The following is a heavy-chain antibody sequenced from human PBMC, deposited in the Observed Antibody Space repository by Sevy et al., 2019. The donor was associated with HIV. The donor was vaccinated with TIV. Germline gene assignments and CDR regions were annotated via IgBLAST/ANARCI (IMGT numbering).Heavy chain of an antibody. J-gene: IGHJ2*01. D-gene: IGHD3-22*01. V-gene: IGHV3-21*01. CDR1: GFTFSSYS. CDR2: ISSSSNYI. Sequence: GGSLRLSCAASGFTFSSYSMNWVRQAPGKGLEWISSISSSSNYIYYADSVKGGFTISRDNAQNSLYLQMNSLRAEDTAVYYCARDLIRTLWYFDLWGRGTVVTVSS. CDR3: ARDLIRTLWYFDL.